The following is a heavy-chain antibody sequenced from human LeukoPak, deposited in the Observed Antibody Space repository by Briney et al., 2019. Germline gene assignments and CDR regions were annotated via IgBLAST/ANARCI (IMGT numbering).Heavy chain of an antibody. CDR1: GGSISSSSYY. CDR3: GRDGGGGDDLFDY. CDR2: IYYSGST. V-gene: IGHV4-39*02. D-gene: IGHD5-12*01. J-gene: IGHJ4*02. Sequence: PSETLSLTCTVSGGSISSSSYYWGWNRQPPGKGLEWIGSIYYSGSTYYNPSLKSRVTISVDTSKNQFSLKLSSVTPEDTAVYYCGRDGGGGDDLFDYWGQGTLVTVSS.